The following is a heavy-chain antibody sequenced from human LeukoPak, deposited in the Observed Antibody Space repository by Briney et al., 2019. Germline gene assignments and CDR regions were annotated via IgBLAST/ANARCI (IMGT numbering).Heavy chain of an antibody. D-gene: IGHD6-13*01. CDR1: GFTFSTYW. J-gene: IGHJ4*02. CDR2: INGDGGSR. V-gene: IGHV3-74*01. CDR3: ASASSHRTAAGGDY. Sequence: GGSLRLPCAASGFTFSTYWMHWVRQAPGKGLVWVSRINGDGGSRNYADSVKGRFTISRDNAKNTLYLQMSSLRVEDTAVYYCASASSHRTAAGGDYWGQGTLVTVST.